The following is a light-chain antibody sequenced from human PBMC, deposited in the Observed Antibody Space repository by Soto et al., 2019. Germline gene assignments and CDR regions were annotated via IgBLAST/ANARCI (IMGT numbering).Light chain of an antibody. V-gene: IGKV3-20*01. J-gene: IGKJ4*01. CDR1: QSVSSSY. Sequence: EIAVTQSPGTLSLSPGERATLSCRASQSVSSSYLARYQQKPGQAPRPLFYGASSRATGIQDRFSGSGSGTVLTLTISRLEPEDFAVYYCQQYGSSPLTFGGGTKVEIK. CDR2: GAS. CDR3: QQYGSSPLT.